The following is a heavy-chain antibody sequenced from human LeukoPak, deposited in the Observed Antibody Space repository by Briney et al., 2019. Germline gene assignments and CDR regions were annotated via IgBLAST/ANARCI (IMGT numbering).Heavy chain of an antibody. CDR3: AKDLAYGGGRWEFYS. V-gene: IGHV3-23*01. CDR2: ILAGGGTK. CDR1: GFTFSNFA. Sequence: GGSLRLSCAASGFTFSNFAMAWVRQTPGKGLEWVSGILAGGGTKYYADSVRGRFTISRDNSRDTLYLQMNSLRADDTAVYFCAKDLAYGGGRWEFYSWGQRTLVTVA. D-gene: IGHD4-23*01. J-gene: IGHJ5*01.